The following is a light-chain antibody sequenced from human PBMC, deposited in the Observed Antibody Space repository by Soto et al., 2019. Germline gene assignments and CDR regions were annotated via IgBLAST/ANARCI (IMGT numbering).Light chain of an antibody. CDR3: MQTLQAPRT. J-gene: IGKJ1*01. V-gene: IGKV2-28*01. CDR1: QSLLHSNGYNF. CDR2: LGS. Sequence: DIVMTQSPLSLPVTPGEPASISCRSSQSLLHSNGYNFLDWYVQKPGQSPQLLIYLGSNRASGVPDRFSGSGSGTDFTLKISRVEAEDVGVYYCMQTLQAPRTFGQGTKVEFK.